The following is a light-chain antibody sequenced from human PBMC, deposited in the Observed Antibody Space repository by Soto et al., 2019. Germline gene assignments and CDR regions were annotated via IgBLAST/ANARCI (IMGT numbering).Light chain of an antibody. V-gene: IGLV2-14*02. CDR2: EVS. J-gene: IGLJ1*01. CDR1: NSDSGSYNL. CDR3: ASFTSSNTYV. Sequence: QSVLTQPASVSGSPGQSITISCTATNSDSGSYNLVSWYQQHPGKAPKLLISEVSNRPSGVSYRFSGSKSANTASLTISGLQAEDGADYYCASFTSSNTYVFGTGTKVTVL.